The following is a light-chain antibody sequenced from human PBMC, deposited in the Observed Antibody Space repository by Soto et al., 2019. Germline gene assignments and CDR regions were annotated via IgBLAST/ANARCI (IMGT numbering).Light chain of an antibody. CDR2: EVS. Sequence: QSALTQPASVSGSPGQSITISCTGTSSDVGGYDYVSWYQQHPGKAPELMIYEVSNRPSGVSSRFSGSKSGNTASLTISGLQAEDEADYYCTSYTSSNTVVFGGGTKVTVL. J-gene: IGLJ2*01. CDR3: TSYTSSNTVV. CDR1: SSDVGGYDY. V-gene: IGLV2-14*01.